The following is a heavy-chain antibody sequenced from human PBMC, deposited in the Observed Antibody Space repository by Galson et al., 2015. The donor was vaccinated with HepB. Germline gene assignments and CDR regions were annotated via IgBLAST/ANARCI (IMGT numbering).Heavy chain of an antibody. D-gene: IGHD2/OR15-2a*01. CDR3: ARDETDSTAYYFDY. J-gene: IGHJ4*02. CDR2: ISAYNGNT. CDR1: GYTFTSYG. Sequence: SVKVSCKASGYTFTSYGISWVRQAPGQGLEWMGWISAYNGNTNYAQKLQGRVTMTTDTSTSTAYMELRSLRSDDTAVYYCARDETDSTAYYFDYWGQGTLVTVSS. V-gene: IGHV1-18*01.